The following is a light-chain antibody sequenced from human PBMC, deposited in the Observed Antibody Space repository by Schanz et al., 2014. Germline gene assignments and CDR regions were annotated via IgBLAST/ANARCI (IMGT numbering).Light chain of an antibody. Sequence: EFVLTQSPGTLSLSPGERATLSCRASQTVTNSYLAWYQQRPGQAPRLLIYNADTRATGIPDRFSGSGSGTDFTLTISSLEPEDFAVYYCQQRSNWPPTFGQGTRLEIK. CDR1: QTVTNSY. J-gene: IGKJ5*01. V-gene: IGKV3D-20*02. CDR3: QQRSNWPPT. CDR2: NAD.